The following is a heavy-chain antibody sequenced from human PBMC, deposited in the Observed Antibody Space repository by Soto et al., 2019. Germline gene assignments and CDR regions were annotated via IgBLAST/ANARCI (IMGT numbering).Heavy chain of an antibody. Sequence: EVQLVQSGAEVKKPGESLKISCKGSGYSFTTYWIGWVRQMPGKGLEGMVIIYPGDSDTRYSPSFQGQVTISADKSINNTYLQWSSLKASDTAIYYCARQAAAGKYYYAMDVWGQGTTVTVSS. V-gene: IGHV5-51*01. D-gene: IGHD6-13*01. CDR2: IYPGDSDT. CDR3: ARQAAAGKYYYAMDV. J-gene: IGHJ6*02. CDR1: GYSFTTYW.